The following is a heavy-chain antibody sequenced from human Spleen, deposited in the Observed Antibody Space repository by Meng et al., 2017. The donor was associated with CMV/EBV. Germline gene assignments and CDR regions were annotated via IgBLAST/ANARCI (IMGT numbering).Heavy chain of an antibody. CDR3: ARVLPLNRRFDY. CDR2: IYYSGST. J-gene: IGHJ4*02. V-gene: IGHV4-39*07. Sequence: QLQLQRSGPGLVKPSETLSLTCTVSGGSISSSSYYWGWIRQPPGKGLEWIGSIYYSGSTYYNPSLKSRVTISVDTSKNQFSLKLSSVTAADTAVYYCARVLPLNRRFDYWGPGTLVTAPQ. CDR1: GGSISSSSYY.